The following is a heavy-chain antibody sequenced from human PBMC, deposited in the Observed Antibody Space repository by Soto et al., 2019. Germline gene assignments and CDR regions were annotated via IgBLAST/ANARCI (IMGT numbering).Heavy chain of an antibody. CDR1: GDSIGSNFW. CDR3: ARDAALPGEADRFDY. Sequence: TQSLTCDVSGDSIGSNFWWSWVRQPPGKGLEWIGEVYHNGLTDYNPSLRGRATMSADMSKNQFSLRVTSVTDADTAIYYCARDAALPGEADRFDYWGQGALVPFSS. V-gene: IGHV4-4*02. CDR2: VYHNGLT. J-gene: IGHJ4*02. D-gene: IGHD2-15*01.